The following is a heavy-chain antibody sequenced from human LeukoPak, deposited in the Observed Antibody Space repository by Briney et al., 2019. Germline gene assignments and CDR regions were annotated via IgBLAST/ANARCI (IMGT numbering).Heavy chain of an antibody. CDR3: ARGTSVAAAGTIHYYYGMDV. V-gene: IGHV4-39*07. D-gene: IGHD6-13*01. CDR1: GGSISSSSYY. J-gene: IGHJ6*02. Sequence: SETLSLTCTVSGGSISSSSYYWGWIRQPPGKGLEWIGSIYYSGSTYYNPSLKSRVTISVDTSKNQFSLKLSSVTAADTAVYYCARGTSVAAAGTIHYYYGMDVWGQGTTVTVSS. CDR2: IYYSGST.